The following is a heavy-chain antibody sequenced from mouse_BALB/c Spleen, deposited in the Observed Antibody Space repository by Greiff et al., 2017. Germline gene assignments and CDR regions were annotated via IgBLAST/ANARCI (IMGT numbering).Heavy chain of an antibody. CDR1: GYTFTSYT. CDR3: ARVDGSSYNYYAMDY. CDR2: INPSRGYT. J-gene: IGHJ4*01. V-gene: IGHV1-4*01. Sequence: QVQLQQSGAELARPGASVKMSCKASGYTFTSYTMHWVKQRPGQGLEWIGYINPSRGYTNYNQKFKDKATLTADKSSSTAYMQLSSLTSEDSAVYYCARVDGSSYNYYAMDYWGQGTSVTVSS. D-gene: IGHD1-1*01.